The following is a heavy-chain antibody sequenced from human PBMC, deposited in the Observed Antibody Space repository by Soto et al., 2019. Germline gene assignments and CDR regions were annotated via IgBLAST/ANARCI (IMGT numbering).Heavy chain of an antibody. CDR3: ARDPALGGGSYLGYFDY. D-gene: IGHD1-26*01. CDR1: GGSLRSGDNY. V-gene: IGHV4-30-4*01. J-gene: IGHJ4*02. CDR2: IYYRGST. Sequence: SETLSLTCTVSGGSLRSGDNYWSWIRQTPGKCLEWIGYIYYRGSTYYNQSLKSRVTISVDTSMNQFSLTLTSVTAADTAVYYCARDPALGGGSYLGYFDYCGQGTPVTVSS.